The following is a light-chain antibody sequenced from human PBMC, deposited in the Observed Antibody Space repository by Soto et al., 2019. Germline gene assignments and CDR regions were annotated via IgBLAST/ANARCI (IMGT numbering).Light chain of an antibody. CDR2: HVS. CDR3: YSHTTSSTYV. CDR1: SSDVGAYNY. V-gene: IGLV2-14*01. J-gene: IGLJ1*01. Sequence: QSALTQPASVSGSPGQSITISCTGTSSDVGAYNYVSWYQQHPAKIPKLMIYHVSNRPSGVSDRFSGSKSGNTASLTISGLQAEDEADYYCYSHTTSSTYVFGTGIKLTVL.